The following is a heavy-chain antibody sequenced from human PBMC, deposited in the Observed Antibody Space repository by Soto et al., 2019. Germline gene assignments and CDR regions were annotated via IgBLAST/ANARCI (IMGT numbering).Heavy chain of an antibody. J-gene: IGHJ4*02. Sequence: ASVKVSCKASGYTFNYDVISWVRQAPGQGLEWVGWISAHNGDTKYAQNLQGRLTLTTDTSTSTAYMELTSLTSDDTAVYYCARDWSRYFDSSGLMWFYWGQGTLVTVSS. CDR2: ISAHNGDT. D-gene: IGHD3-22*01. V-gene: IGHV1-18*04. CDR1: GYTFNYDV. CDR3: ARDWSRYFDSSGLMWFY.